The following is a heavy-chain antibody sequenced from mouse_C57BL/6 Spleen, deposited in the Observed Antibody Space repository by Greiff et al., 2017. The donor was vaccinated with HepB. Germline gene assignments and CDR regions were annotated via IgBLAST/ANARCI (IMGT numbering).Heavy chain of an antibody. CDR1: GYAFSSYW. CDR3: ATVVATGAMDY. CDR2: IYPGDGDT. V-gene: IGHV1-80*01. J-gene: IGHJ4*01. Sequence: VQLQQSGAELVKPGASVKISCKASGYAFSSYWMNWVKQRPGKGLEWIGQIYPGDGDTNYNGKFKGKATLTADKSSSTAYMQLSSLTSEDSAVYFCATVVATGAMDYWGQGTSVTVSS. D-gene: IGHD1-1*01.